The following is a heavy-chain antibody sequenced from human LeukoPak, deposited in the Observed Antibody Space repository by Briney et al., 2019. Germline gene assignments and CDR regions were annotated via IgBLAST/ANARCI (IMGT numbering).Heavy chain of an antibody. CDR3: ASGPSGSPDY. Sequence: PSGTLSLTCTVSGGSISSSSYYWGWIRQPPGKGLEWIGSIYYSGGTFYNPSLKSRVTISVDTSKNQFSLKLSSVTAADTAVYYCASGPSGSPDYWGQGTPVTVSS. CDR1: GGSISSSSYY. CDR2: IYYSGGT. J-gene: IGHJ4*02. D-gene: IGHD3-10*01. V-gene: IGHV4-39*01.